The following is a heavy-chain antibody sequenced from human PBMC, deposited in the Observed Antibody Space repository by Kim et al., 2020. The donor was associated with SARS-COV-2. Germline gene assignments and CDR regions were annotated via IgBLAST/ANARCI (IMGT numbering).Heavy chain of an antibody. Sequence: GGSLRLSCAASGFTFSSYGMHWVRQAPGKGLEWVAVISYDGSNKYYADSVKGRFTISRDNSKNTLYLQMNSLRAEDTAVYYCAKETTLYSSSWRTYYDYWGQGTLVTVSS. V-gene: IGHV3-30*18. CDR2: ISYDGSNK. CDR1: GFTFSSYG. J-gene: IGHJ4*02. D-gene: IGHD6-13*01. CDR3: AKETTLYSSSWRTYYDY.